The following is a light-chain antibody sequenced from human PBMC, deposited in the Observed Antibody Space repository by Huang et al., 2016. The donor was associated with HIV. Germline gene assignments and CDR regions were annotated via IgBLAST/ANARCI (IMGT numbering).Light chain of an antibody. CDR2: GAS. J-gene: IGKJ5*01. V-gene: IGKV1-13*02. Sequence: AIQLTQSPSSLSASVGDRVTITCRASQGISNYLAWYQQKPGKAPTLLIYGASSLSSGAPSRFSGSGSGTAFTLTISSLQPEDFATYFCQQIKSYPITFGQGTRLEIK. CDR1: QGISNY. CDR3: QQIKSYPIT.